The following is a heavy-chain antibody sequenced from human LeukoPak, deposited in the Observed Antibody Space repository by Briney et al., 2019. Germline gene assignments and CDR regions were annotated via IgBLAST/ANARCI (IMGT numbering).Heavy chain of an antibody. CDR3: ARDGIAVAGTFDY. D-gene: IGHD6-19*01. V-gene: IGHV3-66*01. Sequence: GGSLRLSCAASGFTFSSNYMSWVRQAPGKGLEWVSVIHSGGSTYYADSVKGRFTISRDNSKNTLYLQMNSLRAEDTAVYYCARDGIAVAGTFDYWGQGTLVTVSS. J-gene: IGHJ4*02. CDR2: IHSGGST. CDR1: GFTFSSNY.